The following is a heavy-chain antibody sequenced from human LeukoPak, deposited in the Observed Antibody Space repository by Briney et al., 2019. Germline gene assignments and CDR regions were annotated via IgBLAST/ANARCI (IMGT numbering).Heavy chain of an antibody. CDR2: ISYDGSNK. CDR1: GFTFSSYA. CDR3: ARDRRSALGDLFTGYDY. J-gene: IGHJ4*02. Sequence: PGGSLRLSCAASGFTFSSYAMHWVRQAPGKGLEWVAVISYDGSNKYYADSVKGRFTISRDNSKNTMYLQINSLRPEDTAVYYCARDRRSALGDLFTGYDYWGQGTLVTVSS. D-gene: IGHD3-16*01. V-gene: IGHV3-30-3*01.